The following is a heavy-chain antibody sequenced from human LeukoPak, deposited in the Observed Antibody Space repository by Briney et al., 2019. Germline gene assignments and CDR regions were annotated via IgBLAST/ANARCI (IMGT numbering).Heavy chain of an antibody. CDR2: IYSTGRV. CDR1: GVSITSGTYY. CDR3: ARASETAMVTL. V-gene: IGHV4-61*02. J-gene: IGHJ4*02. D-gene: IGHD5-18*01. Sequence: SETLSLTCTVSGVSITSGTYYWTWIRQPAGTGLEWIGRIYSTGRVNYNPSLKSQVTMLLDTSKNHISLKLTSVTAADTAIYFCARASETAMVTLWGQGTLVTVSS.